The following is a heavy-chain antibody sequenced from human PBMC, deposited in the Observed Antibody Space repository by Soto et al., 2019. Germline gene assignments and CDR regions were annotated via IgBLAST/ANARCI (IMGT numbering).Heavy chain of an antibody. CDR3: ASGPIGTTRLRYYYYGMDV. CDR2: ISHSGVT. D-gene: IGHD1-1*01. J-gene: IGHJ6*02. CDR1: GVSLSNYY. V-gene: IGHV4-34*01. Sequence: SETLSLTCGVYGVSLSNYYWSWIRQSPGKGLEWIGEISHSGVTNHNPSLKSRVTISVDQSNTQFSLKVRSLTATDTAVYYCASGPIGTTRLRYYYYGMDVWGQGTTVTVSS.